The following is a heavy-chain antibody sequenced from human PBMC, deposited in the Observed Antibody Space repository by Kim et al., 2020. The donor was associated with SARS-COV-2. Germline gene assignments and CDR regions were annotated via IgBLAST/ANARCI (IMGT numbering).Heavy chain of an antibody. V-gene: IGHV4-39*01. CDR3: ARHVRSSSWSRYYYYGMDV. J-gene: IGHJ6*02. D-gene: IGHD6-13*01. Sequence: SETLSLTCTVSGGSISSSSYYWGWIRQPPGKGLEWIGSIYYSGSTYYNPSLKSRVTISVDTSKNQFSLKLSSVTAADTAVYYCARHVRSSSWSRYYYYGMDVWGQGTTVTVSS. CDR1: GGSISSSSYY. CDR2: IYYSGST.